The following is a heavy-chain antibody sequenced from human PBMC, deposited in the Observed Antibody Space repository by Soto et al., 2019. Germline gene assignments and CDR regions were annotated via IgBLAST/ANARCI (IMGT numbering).Heavy chain of an antibody. CDR2: IYPGDSDT. J-gene: IGHJ4*02. CDR1: GYSFTKYW. CDR3: ARRGDSSGYMDY. V-gene: IGHV5-51*01. Sequence: GESLKISCTGSGYSFTKYWISWVRQMPGKGLEWMGIIYPGDSDTRYSPSFQGQVTISADKSISTAYLQGSSLKASDTAIYYCARRGDSSGYMDYWGQGILVTVSS. D-gene: IGHD3-22*01.